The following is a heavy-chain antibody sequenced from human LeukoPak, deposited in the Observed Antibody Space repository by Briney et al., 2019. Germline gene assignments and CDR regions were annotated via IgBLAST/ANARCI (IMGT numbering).Heavy chain of an antibody. CDR2: ISDYNGNT. Sequence: ASVKVSCKASGYTFTSYGISWVRQAPGQGLEWMGWISDYNGNTNYAQKLQGRVTMTTDTSTSTAYMELRSLRSDDTAVYYCARDGGVRYFDWPRPTRPFDPWGQGTLVTVSS. V-gene: IGHV1-18*01. CDR3: ARDGGVRYFDWPRPTRPFDP. CDR1: GYTFTSYG. J-gene: IGHJ5*02. D-gene: IGHD3-9*01.